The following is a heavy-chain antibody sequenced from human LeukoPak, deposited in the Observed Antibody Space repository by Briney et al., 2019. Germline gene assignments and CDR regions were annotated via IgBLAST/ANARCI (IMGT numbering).Heavy chain of an antibody. J-gene: IGHJ6*02. CDR1: GGTFSSYA. CDR3: ARSLTTGYYYYYGMDV. Sequence: SVKVSCKASGGTFSSYAISWVRQAPGQGLEWMGGIIPIFGTANCAQKFQGRVTITADESTSTAYMELSSLRSEDTAVYYCARSLTTGYYYYYGMDVWGQGTTVTVSS. D-gene: IGHD4-17*01. V-gene: IGHV1-69*01. CDR2: IIPIFGTA.